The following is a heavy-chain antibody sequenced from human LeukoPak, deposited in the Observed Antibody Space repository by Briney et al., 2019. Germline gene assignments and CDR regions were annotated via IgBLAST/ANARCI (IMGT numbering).Heavy chain of an antibody. V-gene: IGHV4-61*02. CDR2: IYTSGST. CDR3: ARAHRYSGTRYYFDY. Sequence: SQTLSLTCTVSGGPISSGSYYWSWIRQPAGKGLEWIGRIYTSGSTNYNPSLKSRVTISVDTSKNQFSLKLSSVTAADTAVYYCARAHRYSGTRYYFDYWGQGTLVTVSS. D-gene: IGHD1-26*01. J-gene: IGHJ4*02. CDR1: GGPISSGSYY.